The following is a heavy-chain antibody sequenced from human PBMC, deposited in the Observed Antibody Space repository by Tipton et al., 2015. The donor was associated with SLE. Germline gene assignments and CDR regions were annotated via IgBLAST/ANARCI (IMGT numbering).Heavy chain of an antibody. CDR1: GYSISSGYY. V-gene: IGHV4-38-2*01. CDR3: ARGRPPYYYGMDV. CDR2: INHSGST. Sequence: GLVKPSETLSLTCAVSGYSISSGYYWGWIRQPPGKGLEWIGEINHSGSTNYNPSLKSRVTISVDTSKNQFSLKLSSVTAADTAVYYCARGRPPYYYGMDVWGQGTTVTVSS. J-gene: IGHJ6*02.